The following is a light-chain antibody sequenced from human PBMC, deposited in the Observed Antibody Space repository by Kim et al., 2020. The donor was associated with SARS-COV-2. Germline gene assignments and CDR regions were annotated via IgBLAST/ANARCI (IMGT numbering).Light chain of an antibody. CDR2: DNN. J-gene: IGLJ3*02. V-gene: IGLV1-51*01. CDR1: SSSIGNNY. CDR3: GSWDSSLSAGV. Sequence: GHKLTLSCSGSSSSIGNNYVSWYQQLPGTAPKLLIYDNNERPSGLPHRFSGSKSGTSATLGITGLQTGDEADYYCGSWDSSLSAGVFGGGTKLTVL.